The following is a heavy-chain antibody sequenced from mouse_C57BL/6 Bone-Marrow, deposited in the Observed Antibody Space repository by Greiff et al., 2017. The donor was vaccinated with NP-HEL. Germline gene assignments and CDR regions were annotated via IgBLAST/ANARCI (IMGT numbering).Heavy chain of an antibody. CDR2: IWSGGST. D-gene: IGHD4-1*01. CDR3: ARRTGTGWFAY. V-gene: IGHV2-2*01. CDR1: GFSLTSYG. J-gene: IGHJ3*01. Sequence: VQLQQSGPGLVQPSQSLSITCTVSGFSLTSYGVHWVRQSPGKGLEWLGVIWSGGSTDYNAAFISRLSISKDNSKSQVFFKMNSLQADDTAIYYCARRTGTGWFAYWGQGTLVTVSA.